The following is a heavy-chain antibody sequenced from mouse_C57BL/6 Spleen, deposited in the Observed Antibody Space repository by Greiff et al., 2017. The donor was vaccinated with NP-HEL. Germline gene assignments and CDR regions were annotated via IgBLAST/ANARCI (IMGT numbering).Heavy chain of an antibody. Sequence: EVQLQQSGAELVRPGASVKLSCTASGFNIKDDYMHWVKQRPEQGLEWIGWIDPENGDTEYASKFQGKATITADTSSNTAYLQLSSLTSEDTAVYYCTTSRRLTGAMDYCGQGTSVTVSS. V-gene: IGHV14-4*01. J-gene: IGHJ4*01. CDR1: GFNIKDDY. CDR2: IDPENGDT. CDR3: TTSRRLTGAMDY. D-gene: IGHD3-2*02.